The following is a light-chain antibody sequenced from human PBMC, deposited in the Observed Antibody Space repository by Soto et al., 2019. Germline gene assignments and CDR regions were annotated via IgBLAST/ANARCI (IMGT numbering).Light chain of an antibody. V-gene: IGLV1-51*01. CDR2: DNN. J-gene: IGLJ3*02. CDR1: NSDIGSHH. CDR3: GAWNSRLNTWV. Sequence: QSVLTQPPSVSAAPGQKVTISCSGSNSDIGSHHVSWYQQFPGRAPTLFIYDNNKRPSGISGRFSASKSGTSATPGITGLQTGDEADYYCGAWNSRLNTWVFGGGTKLTVL.